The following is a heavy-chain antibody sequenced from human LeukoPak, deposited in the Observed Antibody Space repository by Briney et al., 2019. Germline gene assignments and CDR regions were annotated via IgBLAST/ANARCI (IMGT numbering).Heavy chain of an antibody. CDR2: ISDSGKNV. CDR1: GFNFNTYG. V-gene: IGHV3-23*01. D-gene: IGHD2-8*02. J-gene: IGHJ4*02. Sequence: GGSLSLSCAASGFNFNTYGMSWVRQAPGKGLEWLSSISDSGKNVYYADSVKGRFTISRHNSKNTLYLQMNSLSAEDTAVYYCAKRVEYKSPSGGYFDYWGQGTLVTVSS. CDR3: AKRVEYKSPSGGYFDY.